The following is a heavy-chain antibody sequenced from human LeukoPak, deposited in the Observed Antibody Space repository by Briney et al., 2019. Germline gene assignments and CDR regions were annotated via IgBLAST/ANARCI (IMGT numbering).Heavy chain of an antibody. CDR3: AGGSIAVAGTGVDY. CDR1: GYTFTRYY. J-gene: IGHJ4*02. D-gene: IGHD6-19*01. V-gene: IGHV1-2*02. Sequence: GASVKVSCKAFGYTFTRYYMHWVRQAPGQGLEWMGWINPNSGGTNYAQKFQGRVTMTRDTSISTAYMELSRLRSDDTAVYYCAGGSIAVAGTGVDYWGQGTLVTVSS. CDR2: INPNSGGT.